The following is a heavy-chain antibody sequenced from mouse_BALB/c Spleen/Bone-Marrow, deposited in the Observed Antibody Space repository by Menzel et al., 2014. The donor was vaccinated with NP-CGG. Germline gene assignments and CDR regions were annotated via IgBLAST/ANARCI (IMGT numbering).Heavy chain of an antibody. D-gene: IGHD2-2*01. CDR3: ARGENYGYDGFAY. V-gene: IGHV3-1*02. CDR1: GYSITSGYS. J-gene: IGHJ3*01. CDR2: IHNRGST. Sequence: EVMLVESGPDLVKPSQSLSLTCTVTGYSITSGYSCHWIRQFPGNKLVWMGYIHNRGSTKYNPSLKSRISITRDTSKNQSFLRLISVTTEDTATYYCARGENYGYDGFAYWGQGTLVTVSA.